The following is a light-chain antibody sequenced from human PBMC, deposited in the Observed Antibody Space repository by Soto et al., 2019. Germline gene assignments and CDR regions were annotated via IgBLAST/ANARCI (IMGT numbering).Light chain of an antibody. CDR3: QQYSRYSA. CDR1: QGIRSY. Sequence: DIQLTQSPSFLSASVGDRVTITCRSSQGIRSYLAWYQQRPGKAPELLIYGASTLRPGGASRFSGSGSGTEFTLTISSLQPDDFATYYCQQYSRYSAFGQGTKVDIK. J-gene: IGKJ2*01. CDR2: GAS. V-gene: IGKV1-9*01.